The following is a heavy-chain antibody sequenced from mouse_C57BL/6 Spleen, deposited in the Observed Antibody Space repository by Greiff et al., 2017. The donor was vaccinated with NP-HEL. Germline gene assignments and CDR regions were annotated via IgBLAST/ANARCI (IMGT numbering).Heavy chain of an antibody. V-gene: IGHV1-7*01. Sequence: VQLQQSGAELANPGASVKLSCKASGYTFTSYWMHWVKQRPGQGLEWIGYINPSSGYTKYNQKFKDKATLTADKSSSTAYMQLSSLTYEDSAVYYCARGYYGSYWYFDVWGTGTTVTVSS. CDR3: ARGYYGSYWYFDV. CDR2: INPSSGYT. D-gene: IGHD1-1*01. CDR1: GYTFTSYW. J-gene: IGHJ1*03.